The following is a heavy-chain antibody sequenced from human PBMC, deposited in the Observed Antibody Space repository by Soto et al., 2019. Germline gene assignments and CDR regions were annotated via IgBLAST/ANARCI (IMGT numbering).Heavy chain of an antibody. CDR1: GYIFTNYW. CDR2: IGPSDSYT. CDR3: ARHMRDGMDV. V-gene: IGHV5-10-1*01. D-gene: IGHD2-21*01. J-gene: IGHJ6*02. Sequence: PGESLKISCNGSGYIFTNYWISWVRQLPGKGLDWMGRIGPSDSYTNYSPSFQGHVTISADKSISTAYLQWSGLKASDTAMYYCARHMRDGMDVWGQGTTVTVSS.